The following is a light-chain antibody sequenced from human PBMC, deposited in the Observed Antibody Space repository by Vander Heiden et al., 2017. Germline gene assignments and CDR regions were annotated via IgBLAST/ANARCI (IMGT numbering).Light chain of an antibody. CDR3: QQYHNCPHT. Sequence: MTQSPACLSVSVGDSVSISCRASQSLNNDLAWYHQKPGKAPRLLFYAASSMPSGVPARFSASGSDTDFTLTISGLQSEDSASYFCQQYHNCPHTFGQGTKLEIK. V-gene: IGKV3-15*01. J-gene: IGKJ2*01. CDR2: AAS. CDR1: QSLNND.